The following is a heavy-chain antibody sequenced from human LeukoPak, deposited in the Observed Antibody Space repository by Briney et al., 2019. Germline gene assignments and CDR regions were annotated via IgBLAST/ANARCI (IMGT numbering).Heavy chain of an antibody. CDR1: GGSISSGGYY. Sequence: PSETLSLTCTVSGGSISSGGYYWSWIRQHPGKGLEWIGYIYYSGSTYYNPSLKSRVTISVDTSKNQFSLKLSSMTAADTAVYCCARVRVVPAAIATYYFDYWGQETLVTVSS. CDR2: IYYSGST. CDR3: ARVRVVPAAIATYYFDY. V-gene: IGHV4-31*03. J-gene: IGHJ4*02. D-gene: IGHD2-2*02.